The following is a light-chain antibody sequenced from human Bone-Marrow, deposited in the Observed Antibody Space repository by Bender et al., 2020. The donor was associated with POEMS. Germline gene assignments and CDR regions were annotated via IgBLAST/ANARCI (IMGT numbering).Light chain of an antibody. V-gene: IGLV1-51*02. CDR3: GTWDSSLSTGGV. CDR2: ADD. Sequence: QSVLTQPPSASGTPGQRVTISCSGGSIGRNPINWYQQLPGTAPRLVIYADDKRPSGIPDRFSGSKSGTSATLVITGLQTGDEADYYCGTWDSSLSTGGVFGGGTKLTVL. CDR1: SIGRNP. J-gene: IGLJ3*02.